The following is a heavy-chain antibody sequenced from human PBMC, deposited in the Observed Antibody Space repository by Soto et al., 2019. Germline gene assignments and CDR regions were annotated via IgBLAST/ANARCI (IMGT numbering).Heavy chain of an antibody. CDR2: IYHRASF. D-gene: IGHD2-15*01. CDR1: GVSASSGTYC. V-gene: IGHV4-30-2*01. J-gene: IGHJ4*02. CDR3: ARASGYCRGGTCYPVDY. Sequence: AETLAFTCAVSGVSASSGTYCWYWARQPPGKGMGWIGCIYHRASFYHNPSFKSPVTRSMSRTKNQFYLNLSSVTAADTAVYSCARASGYCRGGTCYPVDYWGPATRVTVSS.